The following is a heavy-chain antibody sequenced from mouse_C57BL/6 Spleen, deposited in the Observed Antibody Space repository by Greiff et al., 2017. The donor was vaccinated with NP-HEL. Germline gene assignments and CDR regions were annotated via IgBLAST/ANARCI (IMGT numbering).Heavy chain of an antibody. CDR2: FYPGSGSI. CDR3: ARHEEATVVDFYAMDY. Sequence: VKLQESGAELVKPGASVKLSCKASGYTFTEYTIHWVKQRSGQGLEWIGWFYPGSGSIKYNEKFKDKATLTADKSSSTVYMELSRLTSEDSAVYFGARHEEATVVDFYAMDYWGQGTSVTVSS. J-gene: IGHJ4*01. CDR1: GYTFTEYT. V-gene: IGHV1-62-2*01. D-gene: IGHD1-1*01.